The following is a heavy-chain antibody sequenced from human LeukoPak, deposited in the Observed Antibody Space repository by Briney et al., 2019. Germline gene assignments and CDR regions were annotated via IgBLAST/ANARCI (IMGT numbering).Heavy chain of an antibody. CDR1: GFTFSNYA. CDR3: AKRPPTSYYDTVGYYPFDY. Sequence: GGSLRLSCAASGFTFSNYAMSWVRQAPGKGLEWVSSIGGRGVSTYYADSVKGRFTISRDNSKNTLYLQMNSLTADDTAVYFCAKRPPTSYYDTVGYYPFDYWGQGTLVTVSS. CDR2: IGGRGVST. V-gene: IGHV3-23*01. D-gene: IGHD3-22*01. J-gene: IGHJ4*02.